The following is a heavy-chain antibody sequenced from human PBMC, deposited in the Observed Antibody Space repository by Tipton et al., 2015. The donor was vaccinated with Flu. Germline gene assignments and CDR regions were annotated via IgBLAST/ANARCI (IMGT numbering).Heavy chain of an antibody. Sequence: TLSLTCTVSGASISSYYWTWIRQPPGKGLEWIGNIFDTGSTNYNPSLKSRVAISVDSSKNQFSLKLTSVTAADTAVYYCARGPFTIFGVEEIDNWGQGTLVTVSS. D-gene: IGHD3-3*01. V-gene: IGHV4-59*01. CDR1: GASISSYY. CDR3: ARGPFTIFGVEEIDN. CDR2: IFDTGST. J-gene: IGHJ4*02.